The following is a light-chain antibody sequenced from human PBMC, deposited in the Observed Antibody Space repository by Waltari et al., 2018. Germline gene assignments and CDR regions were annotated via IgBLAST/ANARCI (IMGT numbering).Light chain of an antibody. J-gene: IGKJ2*01. Sequence: AIRMTQSPSSLSASTGDRVTITCRASQGISSYLAWYQQKPGKAPKLLIYAASTLQNGVPSRFSGSGSGTDFTLTISCLQSEDVAVYHCHQYFAPPYTFGRGTKLEIK. V-gene: IGKV1-8*01. CDR3: HQYFAPPYT. CDR1: QGISSY. CDR2: AAS.